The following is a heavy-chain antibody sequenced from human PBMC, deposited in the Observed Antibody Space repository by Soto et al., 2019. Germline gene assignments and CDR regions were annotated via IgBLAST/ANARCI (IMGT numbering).Heavy chain of an antibody. CDR2: ISGSGGST. CDR3: ANLASSGWYYYYYGMDV. Sequence: LRLSCAASGFTFSSYAMSWVRQAPGKGLEWVSAISGSGGSTYYADSVKGRFTISRDNSKNTLYLQMNSLRAEDTAVYYCANLASSGWYYYYYGMDVWGQGTTVTVSS. D-gene: IGHD6-19*01. J-gene: IGHJ6*02. V-gene: IGHV3-23*01. CDR1: GFTFSSYA.